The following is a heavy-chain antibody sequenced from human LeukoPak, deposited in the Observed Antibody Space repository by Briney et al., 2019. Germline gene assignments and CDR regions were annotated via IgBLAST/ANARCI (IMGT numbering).Heavy chain of an antibody. Sequence: SGGSLRLSCAASGFSFSSHGMSWVRQAPGKGLEWVSGIIGGAGSTYYADSVKGRFTISGDNSKNTLFLQMNSLRAEDTALYYCARDPSTVTTPTFDYWGQGTLVTVSS. D-gene: IGHD4-17*01. V-gene: IGHV3-23*01. CDR3: ARDPSTVTTPTFDY. CDR2: IIGGAGST. CDR1: GFSFSSHG. J-gene: IGHJ4*02.